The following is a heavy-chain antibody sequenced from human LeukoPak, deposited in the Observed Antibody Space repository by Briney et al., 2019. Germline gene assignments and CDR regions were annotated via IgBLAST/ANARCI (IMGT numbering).Heavy chain of an antibody. J-gene: IGHJ4*02. Sequence: GGSLRLSCAASGFTFSSYGMHWVRQAPGKGLEWVAFIRYDGSNKYYADSVKGRFTISRDNSKNTLYLQMNSLRAEDTAVYYCACYSSSWYYVLFWGQGTLVTVSS. CDR2: IRYDGSNK. CDR1: GFTFSSYG. V-gene: IGHV3-30*02. CDR3: ACYSSSWYYVLF. D-gene: IGHD6-13*01.